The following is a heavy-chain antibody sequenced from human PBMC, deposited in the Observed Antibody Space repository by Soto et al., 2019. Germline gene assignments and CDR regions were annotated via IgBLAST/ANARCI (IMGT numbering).Heavy chain of an antibody. J-gene: IGHJ4*02. CDR2: IGNDGAAR. Sequence: GGSLRLSCVGSGFNFGDYGMHWVRHTPGKGLEWVAVIGNDGAARFYGDSVKGRFSISRDNSRSTFYLQMNSLRPEDTAMYYCAKETISVAGPNFFDFWGQGXQVTASS. CDR1: GFNFGDYG. CDR3: AKETISVAGPNFFDF. D-gene: IGHD6-19*01. V-gene: IGHV3-30*18.